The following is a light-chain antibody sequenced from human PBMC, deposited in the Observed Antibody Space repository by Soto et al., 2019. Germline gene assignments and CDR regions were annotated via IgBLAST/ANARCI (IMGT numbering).Light chain of an antibody. V-gene: IGKV3-20*01. Sequence: EIVWTQSPGTLSLSPGERATLSCRTSQSGTSSYLAWYQQKPGQAPRLLIYGASSRATGIPDRFSGSGSGTDFTLSISRLETEEFAVYYCQQYGSAPQYTFGQGTKLEIK. CDR2: GAS. J-gene: IGKJ2*01. CDR1: QSGTSSY. CDR3: QQYGSAPQYT.